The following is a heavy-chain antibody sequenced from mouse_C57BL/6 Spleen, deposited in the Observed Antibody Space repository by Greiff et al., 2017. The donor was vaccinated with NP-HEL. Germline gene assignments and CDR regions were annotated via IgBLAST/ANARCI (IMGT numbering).Heavy chain of an antibody. D-gene: IGHD2-4*01. J-gene: IGHJ2*01. CDR2: IYPGSGNT. V-gene: IGHV1-66*01. CDR3: ARDYDLDY. Sequence: VQLQQPGPELVKPGASVKISCKASGYSFTSYYIHWVKQRPGQGLEWIGWIYPGSGNTKYNEKFKGKATLTADTSSSTAYMQLSSLTSEDSSVYYCARDYDLDYWGQGTTLTVSS. CDR1: GYSFTSYY.